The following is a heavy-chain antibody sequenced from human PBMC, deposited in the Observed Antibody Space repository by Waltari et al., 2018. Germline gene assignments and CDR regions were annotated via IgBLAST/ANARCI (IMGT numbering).Heavy chain of an antibody. D-gene: IGHD6-19*01. V-gene: IGHV4-39*07. J-gene: IGHJ4*02. Sequence: QLQLQESGPGLVKPSETLSLTCTVSGCSISSSSYYWGWIRQPPGKGLEWIGSIYYSVSTYYNPYLKSRVNISVDTSKNQCSLKLSSVTAADTAVYYCARDEEQLRYDYWGQGTLVTVSS. CDR2: IYYSVST. CDR1: GCSISSSSYY. CDR3: ARDEEQLRYDY.